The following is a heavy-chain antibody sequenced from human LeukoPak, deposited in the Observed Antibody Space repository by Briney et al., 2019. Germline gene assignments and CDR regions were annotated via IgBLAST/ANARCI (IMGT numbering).Heavy chain of an antibody. CDR3: ARVADYYGSGSSRYYFDY. D-gene: IGHD3-10*01. CDR1: GYTFTGYY. J-gene: IGHJ4*02. Sequence: GASVKVSCKASGYTFTGYYMHWVRQAPGQGLEWMGWINPNSGGTNYAQKFQGRVTMTRDASISTAYMELSRLRSDDTAVYYCARVADYYGSGSSRYYFDYWGQRTLVTVSS. CDR2: INPNSGGT. V-gene: IGHV1-2*02.